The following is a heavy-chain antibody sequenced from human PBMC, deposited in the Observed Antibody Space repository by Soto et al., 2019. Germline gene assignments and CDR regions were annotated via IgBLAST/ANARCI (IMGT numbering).Heavy chain of an antibody. V-gene: IGHV3-23*01. CDR1: GFTFSNYA. Sequence: LRLSCAASGFTFSNYAMSWVRQAPGEGLEWVSTISGSDGSTYYADSVKGRFTISRDISKNTLYLQMNSLRAEDTAIYYCAKERSSGYYFFDYWGQGTLVTVSS. CDR2: ISGSDGST. J-gene: IGHJ4*02. CDR3: AKERSSGYYFFDY. D-gene: IGHD5-12*01.